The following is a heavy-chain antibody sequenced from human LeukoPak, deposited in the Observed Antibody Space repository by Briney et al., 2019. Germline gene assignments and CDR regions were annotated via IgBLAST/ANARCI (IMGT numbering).Heavy chain of an antibody. J-gene: IGHJ4*02. CDR1: SGSTSSSSYY. Sequence: PSETQSLTCTVSSGSTSSSSYYWGWIRQPPGKGLEWIGSIYYSGSTYYNPSLKSRVTISVDTSKNQFSLKLSSVTAADAAVYYCARIDRSSWSEFDYWGQGTLVTVSS. CDR3: ARIDRSSWSEFDY. D-gene: IGHD6-13*01. CDR2: IYYSGST. V-gene: IGHV4-39*01.